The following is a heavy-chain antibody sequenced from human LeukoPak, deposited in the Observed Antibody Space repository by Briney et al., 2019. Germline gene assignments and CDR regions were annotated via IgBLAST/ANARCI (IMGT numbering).Heavy chain of an antibody. J-gene: IGHJ4*02. CDR1: GFTVSSNY. CDR3: ARVIWSGWYAY. CDR2: IYSGGST. V-gene: IGHV3-66*01. D-gene: IGHD6-19*01. Sequence: GGSLRLSCAASGFTVSSNYMSWVRQAPGKGLEWVSVIYSGGSTYYADSVKGRFTISRDNSKNTLYLQMNSLRAEDTAVYYCARVIWSGWYAYWGQGTLVTVSS.